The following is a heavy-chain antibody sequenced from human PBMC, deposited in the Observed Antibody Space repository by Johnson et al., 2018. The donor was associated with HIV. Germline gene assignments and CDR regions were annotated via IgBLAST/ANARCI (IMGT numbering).Heavy chain of an antibody. V-gene: IGHV3-73*01. D-gene: IGHD1-26*01. J-gene: IGHJ3*02. CDR2: IRTKANSYAT. CDR3: NTEVMEWELQDGWTRAFDI. CDR1: GFTFSGSA. Sequence: VQLVESGGGWVQPGGSLKLSCAASGFTFSGSAMHWVRQASGKGLEWVGRIRTKANSYATAYGASVIGRFTISRDDSKNTLYLNMNSLKSEDTAVYYCNTEVMEWELQDGWTRAFDIWGQGTVVSVSS.